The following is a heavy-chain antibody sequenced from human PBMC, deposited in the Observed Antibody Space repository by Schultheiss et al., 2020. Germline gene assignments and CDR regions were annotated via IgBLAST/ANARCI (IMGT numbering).Heavy chain of an antibody. J-gene: IGHJ4*02. CDR1: GFTFSSYA. CDR3: ARELCRDGYNSPSLVSYYFDY. Sequence: GGSLRLSCAASGFTFSSYAMHWVRQAPGKGLEWVAVISYDGSNKYYADSVKGRFTISRDNSKNTLYLQMNSLRAEDTAVYYCARELCRDGYNSPSLVSYYFDYWGQGTLVTGSS. D-gene: IGHD5-24*01. CDR2: ISYDGSNK. V-gene: IGHV3-30-3*01.